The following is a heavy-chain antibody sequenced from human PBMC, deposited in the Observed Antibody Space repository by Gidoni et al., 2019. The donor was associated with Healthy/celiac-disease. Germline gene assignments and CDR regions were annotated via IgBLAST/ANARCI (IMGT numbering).Heavy chain of an antibody. J-gene: IGHJ5*02. D-gene: IGHD5-12*01. V-gene: IGHV3-23*04. Sequence: EVQLVESGGGLVQPGGSLRLPCAASGFPFSSYAMSGVRQAPGKGLEWVSTISGSGGSTYYADAVKGRFTISRDNSKNTLYLQMNSLRAEDTAVYYCAKGGLPPDNWFDPWGQGTLVTVSS. CDR1: GFPFSSYA. CDR2: ISGSGGST. CDR3: AKGGLPPDNWFDP.